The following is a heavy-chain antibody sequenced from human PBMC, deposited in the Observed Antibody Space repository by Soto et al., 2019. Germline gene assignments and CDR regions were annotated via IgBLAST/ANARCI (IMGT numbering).Heavy chain of an antibody. CDR1: GYTFTSYC. CDR2: ISAYNGNT. D-gene: IGHD3-9*01. V-gene: IGHV1-18*04. J-gene: IGHJ4*01. CDR3: ARDPSQTYYDILTGKFYFDY. Sequence: ASVKVSCKASGYTFTSYCISWVLQAPGQGLEWMGWISAYNGNTNYAQKLQGRVTMTTDTSTSTAYMELRSLRSDDTAVYYCARDPSQTYYDILTGKFYFDYWGHGTLVTVSS.